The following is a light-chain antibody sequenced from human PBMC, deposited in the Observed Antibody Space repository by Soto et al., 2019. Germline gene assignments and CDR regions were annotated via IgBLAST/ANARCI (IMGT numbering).Light chain of an antibody. J-gene: IGLJ2*01. CDR1: SSDVGGYNY. CDR3: SSYTSSTLVI. V-gene: IGLV2-14*01. Sequence: QSALTQPASLSGSPGQSITISCTGTSSDVGGYNYVSWYQQHPGKAPKLMLYDVSNRPSGVSNRFSGSKSGNTASLTISGLQAEDEADYYCSSYTSSTLVIFGGGTQLTVL. CDR2: DVS.